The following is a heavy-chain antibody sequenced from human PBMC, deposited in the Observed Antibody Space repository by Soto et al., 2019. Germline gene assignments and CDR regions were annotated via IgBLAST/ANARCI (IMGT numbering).Heavy chain of an antibody. CDR1: GYTFTSYG. CDR3: ARDKTLRHDAFDI. CDR2: ISAYNGNT. Sequence: ASVKVSCKASGYTFTSYGISWVRQAPGQGLEWMGWISAYNGNTNYAQKLQGRVTMTTDTSRITAYMELRSLRSDDTAVYYCARDKTLRHDAFDIWGQGTMVTVS. V-gene: IGHV1-18*01. D-gene: IGHD6-25*01. J-gene: IGHJ3*02.